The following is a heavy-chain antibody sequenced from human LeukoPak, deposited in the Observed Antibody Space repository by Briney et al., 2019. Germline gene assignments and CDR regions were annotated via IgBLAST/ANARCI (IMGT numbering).Heavy chain of an antibody. V-gene: IGHV3-7*01. Sequence: PGGSLRLSCAASGFTFSSYWMSWVRQAPGKGLEWVANIKQDGSEKYYVDSVKGRFTISRDNAKNSLYLQMNSLRAEDTAVYYCARGVKRDSSSWYYGYYFDYWSQGTLVTVSS. J-gene: IGHJ4*02. CDR1: GFTFSSYW. CDR2: IKQDGSEK. CDR3: ARGVKRDSSSWYYGYYFDY. D-gene: IGHD6-13*01.